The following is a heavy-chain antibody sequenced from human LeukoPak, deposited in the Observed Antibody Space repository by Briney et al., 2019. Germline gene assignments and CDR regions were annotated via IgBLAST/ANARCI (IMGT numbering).Heavy chain of an antibody. CDR2: IYGSGGT. CDR3: AREGITIFGVVIPYYMDV. V-gene: IGHV4-4*07. Sequence: SETLSLTPTVPGGSFSSYYWSSIRQPARKGLEWSGRIYGSGGTNYNSSLKSRVTMSADTSKNQFSLKLSSVTAADTAVYYCAREGITIFGVVIPYYMDVWGKGTTVTVSS. D-gene: IGHD3-3*01. J-gene: IGHJ6*03. CDR1: GGSFSSYY.